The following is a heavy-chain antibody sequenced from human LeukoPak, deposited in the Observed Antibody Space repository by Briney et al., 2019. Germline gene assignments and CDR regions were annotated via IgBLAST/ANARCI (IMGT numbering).Heavy chain of an antibody. CDR1: GFTFSDFT. D-gene: IGHD5/OR15-5a*01. CDR2: TSTSRGNI. V-gene: IGHV3-11*01. J-gene: IGHJ4*02. Sequence: GGSLRLSCAACGFTFSDFTMSWIRQAPGKVRECMGISTSTSRGNIYYADSVKRRSTHPRDNAKNSPYLQMNSLRAEDMPVYYCARDPVTNSVYHWNSWAQGLQVTVSS. CDR3: ARDPVTNSVYHWNS.